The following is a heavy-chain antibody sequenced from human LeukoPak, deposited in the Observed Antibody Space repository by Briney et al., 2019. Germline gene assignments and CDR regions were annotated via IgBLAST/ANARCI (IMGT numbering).Heavy chain of an antibody. D-gene: IGHD2-21*01. J-gene: IGHJ4*02. CDR3: VREGYFVFDF. CDR2: TKKDGSEK. V-gene: IGHV3-7*01. Sequence: PGGSLRLSCAASGFKFSNYWMHWVRQAPGKGLEWVANTKKDGSEKYYVDSVKGRFTISRDNAKNSLYLQMNSLRVEDTAVYYCVREGYFVFDFWGQGALVTVSS. CDR1: GFKFSNYW.